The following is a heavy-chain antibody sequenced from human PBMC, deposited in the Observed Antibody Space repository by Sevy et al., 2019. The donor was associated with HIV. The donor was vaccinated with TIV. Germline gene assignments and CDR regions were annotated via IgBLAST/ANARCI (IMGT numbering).Heavy chain of an antibody. J-gene: IGHJ4*02. Sequence: SETLSLTCTVSGGSISSSSYYWGWIRQPPGKGLEWIGSIYYSGSTYYNPSLKSRVTISVDTSKNQFSLKLSSVTAADTAVYYCARGIGGYDILTGMNAIRSPFDYWGQGTLVTVSS. CDR2: IYYSGST. CDR3: ARGIGGYDILTGMNAIRSPFDY. D-gene: IGHD3-9*01. V-gene: IGHV4-39*01. CDR1: GGSISSSSYY.